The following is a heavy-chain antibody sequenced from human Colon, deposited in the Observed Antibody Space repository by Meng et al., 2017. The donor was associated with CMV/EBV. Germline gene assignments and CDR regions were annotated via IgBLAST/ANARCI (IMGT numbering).Heavy chain of an antibody. CDR1: TFTNLP. CDR3: ARDRPDRDCGGDCWLDY. CDR2: LNTGNGNT. V-gene: IGHV1-3*04. D-gene: IGHD2-21*02. Sequence: TFTNLPMHWVRQAPGQRLEWMGWLNTGNGNTKYSQKFQDRVTITRDTSASTAYMELSNLRSEDTAVYYCARDRPDRDCGGDCWLDYWGQGTLVTVSS. J-gene: IGHJ4*02.